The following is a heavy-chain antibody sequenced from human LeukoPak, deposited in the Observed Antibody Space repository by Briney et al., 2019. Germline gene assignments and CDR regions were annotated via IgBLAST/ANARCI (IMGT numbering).Heavy chain of an antibody. Sequence: SETLSLTCTVSGGSISSSSSYWGWIRQPPGKGLEWIGSIYYSGSTYYNPSLKSRVTISVDTSKNQFSLTLSSVTAADTAVYYWARGAYSRMAYNGFDPSGQRTLVTVSS. D-gene: IGHD6-13*01. V-gene: IGHV4-39*01. J-gene: IGHJ5*02. CDR1: GGSISSSSSY. CDR3: ARGAYSRMAYNGFDP. CDR2: IYYSGST.